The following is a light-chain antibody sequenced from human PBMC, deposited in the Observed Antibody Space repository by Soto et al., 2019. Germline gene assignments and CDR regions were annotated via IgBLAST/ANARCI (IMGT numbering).Light chain of an antibody. CDR3: SSYTRSSTLV. CDR1: SSDVGGYNY. Sequence: QSALTHPASVSGSPGQSITISCPGTSSDVGGYNYVSWYQQHPGTSPELMIYEVTNRPAGVSNRFSGSKSGNTASLTISGLQAEDEADYYCSSYTRSSTLVFGGGTQVTVL. CDR2: EVT. V-gene: IGLV2-14*01. J-gene: IGLJ3*02.